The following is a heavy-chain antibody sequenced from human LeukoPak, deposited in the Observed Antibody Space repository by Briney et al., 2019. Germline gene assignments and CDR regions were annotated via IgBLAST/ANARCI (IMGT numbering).Heavy chain of an antibody. Sequence: PSETLSLTCIVSGGPVSSPDSYWSWIRQPPGKGLEWIGNVYYIGTTSYNSSLKSRVTISVDTSKNQFSLEVTSVTAADTAVYYCAKNTSSSPWFDPWGQGTLVTVSS. CDR3: AKNTSSSPWFDP. D-gene: IGHD6-6*01. CDR2: VYYIGTT. V-gene: IGHV4-61*08. CDR1: GGPVSSPDSY. J-gene: IGHJ5*02.